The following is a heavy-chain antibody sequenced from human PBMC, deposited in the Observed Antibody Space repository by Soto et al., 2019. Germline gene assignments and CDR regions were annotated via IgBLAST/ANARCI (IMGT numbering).Heavy chain of an antibody. V-gene: IGHV4-34*01. Sequence: QVQLQQWGAGLLKPSETLSLTCAVSGGSFSGYYWSWIRQPPGKGLEWFGEIHHSGSTNYNPSLKRRVTISVDTSQNQFSLKLSSVTAADTAVYYCARRGDIVVVPAAISHYYDYGMDVWGQGTTVTVSS. CDR2: IHHSGST. CDR3: ARRGDIVVVPAAISHYYDYGMDV. CDR1: GGSFSGYY. D-gene: IGHD2-2*02. J-gene: IGHJ6*02.